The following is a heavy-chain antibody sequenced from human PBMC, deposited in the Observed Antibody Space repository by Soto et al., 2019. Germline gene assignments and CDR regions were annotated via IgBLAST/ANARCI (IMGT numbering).Heavy chain of an antibody. V-gene: IGHV3-33*01. CDR3: ARGPMVTAKNDAFDI. J-gene: IGHJ3*02. CDR2: IWYDGSNK. CDR1: GFTFSSYG. Sequence: QVQLVESGGGVVQPGRSLRLSCAASGFTFSSYGMHWVRQAPGKGLERVAVIWYDGSNKYYADSVKGRFTISRDNSKNTLYLQMNSLRAEDTAVYYCARGPMVTAKNDAFDIWGQGTMVTVSS. D-gene: IGHD2-21*02.